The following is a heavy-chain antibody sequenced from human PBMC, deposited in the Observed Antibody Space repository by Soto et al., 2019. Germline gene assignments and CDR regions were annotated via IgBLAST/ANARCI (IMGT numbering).Heavy chain of an antibody. CDR3: AKCITALGPIDY. V-gene: IGHV4-59*02. Sequence: SETLSLTCTVAGASVRSYYWSWIRQPPGKGLEWIGYIYYSGSTNYNPSLKSRVTISVDKSKNQFSLKLSSVTAADTAVYYCAKCITALGPIDYWGQGTLVTVSS. J-gene: IGHJ4*02. CDR2: IYYSGST. D-gene: IGHD6-6*01. CDR1: GASVRSYY.